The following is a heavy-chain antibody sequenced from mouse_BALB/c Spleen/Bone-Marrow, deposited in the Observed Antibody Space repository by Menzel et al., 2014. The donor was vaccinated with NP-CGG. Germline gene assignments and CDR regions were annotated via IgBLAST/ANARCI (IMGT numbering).Heavy chain of an antibody. CDR2: ISSGGSYT. D-gene: IGHD2-14*01. CDR3: ARAYRYDGGYYYDMDY. Sequence: EVKLVESGGVSVKPGGPLKLSCAASGFTFSSYAMSWVRQSPEKRLEWGAEISSGGSYTYYPYTVTGRFTISRDNAKNTLYLEMSSLRSEDTAMYYCARAYRYDGGYYYDMDYWGQGTSVTVSS. CDR1: GFTFSSYA. J-gene: IGHJ4*01. V-gene: IGHV5-9-4*01.